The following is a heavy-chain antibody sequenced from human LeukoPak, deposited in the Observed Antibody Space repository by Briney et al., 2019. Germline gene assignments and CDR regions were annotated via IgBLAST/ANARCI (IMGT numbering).Heavy chain of an antibody. D-gene: IGHD3-10*01. CDR2: ITPYNGNT. Sequence: ASVKVSCKASGYTFSTYGISWVRQAPGQGLEWMGWITPYNGNTNYAQNLQGRVTMTTDTSTSTAYMELRSLRSDDTAVYYCARGELWFGEFNPGYYYMDVWGKGTTVTISS. V-gene: IGHV1-18*01. J-gene: IGHJ6*03. CDR1: GYTFSTYG. CDR3: ARGELWFGEFNPGYYYMDV.